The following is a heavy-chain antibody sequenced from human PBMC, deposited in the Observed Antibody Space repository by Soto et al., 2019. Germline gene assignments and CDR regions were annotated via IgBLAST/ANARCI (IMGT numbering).Heavy chain of an antibody. CDR1: GFTFSSYW. CDR2: ISNDGSS. V-gene: IGHV3-74*01. CDR3: ARLPNKSPQN. J-gene: IGHJ1*01. Sequence: VQLVESGGGLVQPGGSLRLSCVASGFTFSSYWMHWVRQAPGKGLVWVSSISNDGSSIYADPVKSRFTISRDNAKNTLYLQMNSLRAEDTAVYYCARLPNKSPQNWGQGTLVIVSP.